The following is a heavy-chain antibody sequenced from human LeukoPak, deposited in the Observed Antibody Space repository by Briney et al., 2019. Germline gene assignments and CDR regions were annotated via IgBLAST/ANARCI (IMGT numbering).Heavy chain of an antibody. J-gene: IGHJ3*02. CDR2: IRSKANSYAT. V-gene: IGHV3-73*01. CDR3: TRHVRRYYYGSGPPGAFDI. Sequence: GGSLRLSCAASGFTFSGSAMHWVRQASGKGLEWVGRIRSKANSYATAYAASVKGRFTISRDDSKNTAYLQMNSLKTEDTAVYYCTRHVRRYYYGSGPPGAFDIWGQGTMVTVSS. D-gene: IGHD3-10*01. CDR1: GFTFSGSA.